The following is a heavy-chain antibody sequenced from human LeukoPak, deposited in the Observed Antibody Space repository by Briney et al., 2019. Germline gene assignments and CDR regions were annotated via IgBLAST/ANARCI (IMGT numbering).Heavy chain of an antibody. Sequence: PSETLSLTCTVSGGSISSYYWSRIRQPPGKGLEWIGYIYYSGSTNYNPSLKSRVTISVDTSKNQFSLKLSSVTAADTAVYYCARHPEGMDVWGQGTTVTVSS. CDR2: IYYSGST. J-gene: IGHJ6*02. CDR3: ARHPEGMDV. CDR1: GGSISSYY. V-gene: IGHV4-59*08.